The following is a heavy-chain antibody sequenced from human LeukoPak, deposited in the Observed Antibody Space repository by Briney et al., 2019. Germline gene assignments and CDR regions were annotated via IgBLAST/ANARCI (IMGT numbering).Heavy chain of an antibody. Sequence: GGSLRLSCAASGFTFSSYSMNWVRLAPGKGLEWVSSISSSSSYIYYADSVKGRFTISRDNAKNSLYLQMNSLRAEDTAVYYCARDGEYSSGSFDYWGQGTLVTVSS. CDR3: ARDGEYSSGSFDY. CDR2: ISSSSSYI. V-gene: IGHV3-21*01. D-gene: IGHD6-19*01. J-gene: IGHJ4*02. CDR1: GFTFSSYS.